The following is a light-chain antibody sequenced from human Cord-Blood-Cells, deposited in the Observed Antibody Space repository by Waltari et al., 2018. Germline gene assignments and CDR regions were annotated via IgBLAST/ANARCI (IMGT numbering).Light chain of an antibody. Sequence: QSVLTQPPSASGTPGQRVTISCSGSSSNIGSNTVNWYQQLPGTAPKLLIYMNNQRPSGVPDRVSGSKSGTSASLAISWLQSEDEADYYCAAWDDSLNGPVFGGGTKLTVL. V-gene: IGLV1-44*01. CDR2: MNN. J-gene: IGLJ2*01. CDR1: SSNIGSNT. CDR3: AAWDDSLNGPV.